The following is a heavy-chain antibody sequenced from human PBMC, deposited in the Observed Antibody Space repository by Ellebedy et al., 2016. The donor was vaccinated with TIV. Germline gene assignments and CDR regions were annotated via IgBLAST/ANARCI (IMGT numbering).Heavy chain of an antibody. CDR3: ARVRQGAGGYNF. J-gene: IGHJ4*02. D-gene: IGHD5-12*01. Sequence: GESLKISCAASGFTFRDYYMSWIRQAPGKGLEWISYISSSVTTVYYADSVKVRSTISRHNAKNSLYLQMNSLRVEDTAMYYCARVRQGAGGYNFWGQGTLVTVSS. CDR1: GFTFRDYY. V-gene: IGHV3-11*01. CDR2: ISSSVTTV.